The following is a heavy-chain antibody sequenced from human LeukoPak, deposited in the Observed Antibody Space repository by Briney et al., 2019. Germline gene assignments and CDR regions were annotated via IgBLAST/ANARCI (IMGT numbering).Heavy chain of an antibody. V-gene: IGHV3-23*01. D-gene: IGHD3-16*01. CDR3: AKDWAWGWFDP. J-gene: IGHJ5*02. CDR1: GFTVSSHH. Sequence: GGSLRLSCAASGFTVSSHHMSWVRQAPGMGLEWVSGIGPSGTRTYYADSVKGRFAISRDNSRNTVYLQMNSLRADDTAVYYCAKDWAWGWFDPWGQGTLVTVSS. CDR2: IGPSGTRT.